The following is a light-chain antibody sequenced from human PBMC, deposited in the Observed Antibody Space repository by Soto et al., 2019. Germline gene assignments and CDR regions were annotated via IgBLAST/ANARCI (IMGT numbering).Light chain of an antibody. CDR3: QQSYSTPLT. CDR2: DAS. Sequence: DIQMTQSPSSLSASVGDRVTITCRASQSISSYLNWYQQKPGKAPKLLIYDASSLQSGVPSRFSGSGSGTDFPLTISRLQPEDFATYYCQQSYSTPLTFGGGTKVEIK. CDR1: QSISSY. J-gene: IGKJ4*01. V-gene: IGKV1-39*01.